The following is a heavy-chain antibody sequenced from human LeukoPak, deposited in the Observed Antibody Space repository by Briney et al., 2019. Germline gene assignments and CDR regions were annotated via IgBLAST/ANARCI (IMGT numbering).Heavy chain of an antibody. D-gene: IGHD5-24*01. CDR2: IYYSGST. J-gene: IGHJ4*02. V-gene: IGHV4-59*01. CDR1: GGSIISYY. Sequence: SETLSLTCTVSGGSIISYYWSWIRQPPEKGLEWIGYIYYSGSTNYNPSLKSRVTISVDTSKNQFSLKLSSVTAADTAVYYCARDSADGNDYWGQGTLVTVSS. CDR3: ARDSADGNDY.